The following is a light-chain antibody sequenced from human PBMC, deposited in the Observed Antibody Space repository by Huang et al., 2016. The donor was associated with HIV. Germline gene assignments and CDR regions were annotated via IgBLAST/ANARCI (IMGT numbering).Light chain of an antibody. Sequence: EIVLTQSPGTLSLSPGERAILSCRASQSLNRGFLAWYRQRPGQAPQLPIYDASSSASGVADRCVGRGSGTDFALTISCLEPGDFGVVFCHHYGATQWAFGQGTRVEVK. CDR1: QSLNRGF. CDR3: HHYGATQWA. CDR2: DAS. J-gene: IGKJ1*01. V-gene: IGKV3-20*01.